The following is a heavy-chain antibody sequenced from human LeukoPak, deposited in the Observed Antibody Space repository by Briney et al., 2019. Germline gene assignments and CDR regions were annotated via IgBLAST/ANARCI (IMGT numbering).Heavy chain of an antibody. CDR2: IYYSGST. V-gene: IGHV4-31*02. CDR3: ARDSAPGSPFGYFDY. J-gene: IGHJ4*02. D-gene: IGHD6-13*01. Sequence: LRLSCAASGFTFSDYYMSWIRQHPGKGLEWIGYIYYSGSTYYNPPLKSRVSISVDTSKNQFSLKLTSVTAADTAVYYCARDSAPGSPFGYFDYWGQGSLVTVSS. CDR1: GFTFSDYY.